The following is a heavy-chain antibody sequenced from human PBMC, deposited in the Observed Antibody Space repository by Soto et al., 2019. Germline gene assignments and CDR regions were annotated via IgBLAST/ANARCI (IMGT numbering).Heavy chain of an antibody. Sequence: QVQLVQSGAEVKKPGSSVKVSCKTSGDTFSSYGINWVRLALGQGLEWMGGIKPVFGSPVYARKFEGRLTMTADEATSTAYMQLSSLKSEDTAVYYCARAGGHCSSTSCVDFWGQGTLITVSS. D-gene: IGHD2-2*01. V-gene: IGHV1-69*01. CDR1: GDTFSSYG. CDR2: IKPVFGSP. CDR3: ARAGGHCSSTSCVDF. J-gene: IGHJ4*02.